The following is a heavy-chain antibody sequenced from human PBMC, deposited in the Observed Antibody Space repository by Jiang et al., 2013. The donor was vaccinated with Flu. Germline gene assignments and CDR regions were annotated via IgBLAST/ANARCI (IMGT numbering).Heavy chain of an antibody. J-gene: IGHJ5*02. CDR1: GFTFSSYS. V-gene: IGHV3-48*01. CDR2: ISSSSSTI. CDR3: ANLAVADGVRFDP. D-gene: IGHD6-19*01. Sequence: VQLLESGGGLVQPGGSLRLSCAASGFTFSSYSMNRVRQAPGKGLEWVSYISSSSSTIYYADSVKGRFTISRDNAKNSLYLQMNSLRAEDTAVYYCANLAVADGVRFDPWGQGTLVTVSS.